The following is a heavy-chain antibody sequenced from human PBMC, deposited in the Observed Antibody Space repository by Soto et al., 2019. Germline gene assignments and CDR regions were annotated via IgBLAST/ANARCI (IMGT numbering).Heavy chain of an antibody. J-gene: IGHJ6*02. D-gene: IGHD1-26*01. Sequence: PGESLKISCKGSGYSFTSYWIGWVRQMPGKGLEWMGIIYPGDSDTRYSPSFQGQVTISADKSISTAYLQWSSLKASDTAMYYCARNSGSNLYYYYYGMDVWGQGTTVTVSS. CDR1: GYSFTSYW. CDR2: IYPGDSDT. V-gene: IGHV5-51*01. CDR3: ARNSGSNLYYYYYGMDV.